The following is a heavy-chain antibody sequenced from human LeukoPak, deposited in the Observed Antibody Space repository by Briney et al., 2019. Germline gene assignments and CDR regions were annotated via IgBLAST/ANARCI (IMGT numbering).Heavy chain of an antibody. D-gene: IGHD3-10*01. CDR2: INQDGTEK. V-gene: IGHV3-7*01. J-gene: IGHJ4*02. CDR1: GFPFSTYW. CDR3: AKGWGRFGELLYLVDY. Sequence: GGSLRLSCAASGFPFSTYWMSWVHQAPGKGLEWVANINQDGTEKYYVDSVKGRFTISRDNSKNTLYLQMNSLRAEDTAVYYCAKGWGRFGELLYLVDYWGQGTLVTVSS.